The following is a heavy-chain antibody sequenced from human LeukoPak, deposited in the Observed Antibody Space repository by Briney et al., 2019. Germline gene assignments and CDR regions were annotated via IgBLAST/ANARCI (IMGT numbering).Heavy chain of an antibody. CDR1: GGTFSSYA. CDR2: IIPIFGTA. CDR3: ASPYGDLHDAFDI. Sequence: GASVKVSCKASGGTFSSYAISWVRQAPGQGLEWMGGIIPIFGTANYAQKFQGRVTITADKSTSTAYMELSSLRSEDTAVYYCASPYGDLHDAFDIWGQGTMVTVSS. D-gene: IGHD4-17*01. V-gene: IGHV1-69*06. J-gene: IGHJ3*02.